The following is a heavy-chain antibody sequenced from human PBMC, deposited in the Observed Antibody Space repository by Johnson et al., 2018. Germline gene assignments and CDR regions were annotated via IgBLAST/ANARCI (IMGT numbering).Heavy chain of an antibody. CDR3: AKGGWYGVQQSHGMDV. CDR1: GFTFDDYA. CDR2: ISWNSGSI. D-gene: IGHD6-19*01. V-gene: IGHV3-9*01. J-gene: IGHJ6*02. Sequence: VQLVQSGGGLVKPGGSLRLSCAASGFTFDDYAMHWVRQAPGKGLAWVSGISWNSGSIGYADSVKGRFTISRGNAKNSRELQMNSLRAEDTALVYCAKGGWYGVQQSHGMDVWGQGTTVTGSS.